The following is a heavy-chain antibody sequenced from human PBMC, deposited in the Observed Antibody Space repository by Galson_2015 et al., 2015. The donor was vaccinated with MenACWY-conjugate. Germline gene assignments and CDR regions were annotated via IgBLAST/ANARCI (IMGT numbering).Heavy chain of an antibody. J-gene: IGHJ4*02. CDR3: AHRKLGMASFDS. CDR1: GLSLSTSGVG. Sequence: PALVKPTQTLTLTCTFSGLSLSTSGVGVGWIRQPPGKALEWLILIYWDDDKRYSPSLKSRLTITKDTSKNQVVLTMTNMDPVDTATYYCAHRKLGMASFDSWGPGTLVTVSS. D-gene: IGHD5-24*01. V-gene: IGHV2-5*02. CDR2: IYWDDDK.